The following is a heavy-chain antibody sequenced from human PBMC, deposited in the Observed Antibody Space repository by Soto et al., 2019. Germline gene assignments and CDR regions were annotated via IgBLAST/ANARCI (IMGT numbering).Heavy chain of an antibody. V-gene: IGHV1-18*01. CDR3: ARDKGNYDFWSGKAEPYYFDY. D-gene: IGHD3-3*01. CDR1: GYTVPSYG. J-gene: IGHJ4*02. Sequence: ASGKVSCYASGYTVPSYGISWVRRAPGQGLEWLGWISAYNGNTKYAQKLQGRVTMTTDTSTSTADMELRSLRSDDTAVYYCARDKGNYDFWSGKAEPYYFDYWGQGTLVTVSS. CDR2: ISAYNGNT.